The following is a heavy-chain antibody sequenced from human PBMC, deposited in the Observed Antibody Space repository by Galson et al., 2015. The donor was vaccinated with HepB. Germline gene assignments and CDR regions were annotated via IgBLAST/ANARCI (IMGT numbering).Heavy chain of an antibody. J-gene: IGHJ6*02. CDR3: AGGEYGSGSYYNIYYYYGMDV. D-gene: IGHD3-10*01. V-gene: IGHV3-30*04. CDR2: ISYDGSNK. CDR1: GFTFSSYA. Sequence: SLRLSCAASGFTFSSYAMHWVRQAPGKGLEWVAVISYDGSNKYYADSVKGRFTISRDNSKNTLYLQMNSLRAEDTAVYYCAGGEYGSGSYYNIYYYYGMDVWGQGTTVTVSS.